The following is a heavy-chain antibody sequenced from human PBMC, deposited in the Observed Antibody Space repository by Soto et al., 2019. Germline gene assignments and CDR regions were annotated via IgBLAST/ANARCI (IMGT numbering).Heavy chain of an antibody. CDR3: ARPSGSYLYYFDY. V-gene: IGHV4-39*01. CDR2: IYYSGST. D-gene: IGHD1-26*01. CDR1: GGSISSSSYY. J-gene: IGHJ4*02. Sequence: SETLSLTCTVSGGSISSSSYYWGWVRQPPGKGLEWIGSIYYSGSTYYNPSLKSRVTISVDTSKNQFSLKLSSVTAADTAVYYCARPSGSYLYYFDYWGQGTLVTVSS.